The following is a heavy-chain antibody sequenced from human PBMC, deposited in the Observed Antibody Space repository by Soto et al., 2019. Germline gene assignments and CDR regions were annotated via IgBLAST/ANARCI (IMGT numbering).Heavy chain of an antibody. V-gene: IGHV3-23*01. D-gene: IGHD2-2*01. CDR1: GFTCSSYA. J-gene: IGHJ4*02. CDR2: ISGSGGST. CDR3: AKAEGYCSSTSCPQGY. Sequence: GEFGRCACAASGFTCSSYAMSWVRQAPGKGLEWVSAISGSGGSTYYADSVKGRFTISRDNSKNTLYLQMNSLRAEDTAVYYCAKAEGYCSSTSCPQGYWGQGT.